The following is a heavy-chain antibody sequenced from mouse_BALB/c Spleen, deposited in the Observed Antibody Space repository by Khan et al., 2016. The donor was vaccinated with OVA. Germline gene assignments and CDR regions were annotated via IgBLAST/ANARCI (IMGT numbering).Heavy chain of an antibody. V-gene: IGHV1-7*01. Sequence: QVRLQQSGAELAKPGASVKMSCKASGYTFSNYWIHWVKQRPGQGLEWIGYIKPSSGHTYYNQTFNDKATLTTDKSSSTAYMQLSSLTSEDSAVYYCARDRIDYWGQGTTLTVSS. CDR2: IKPSSGHT. J-gene: IGHJ2*01. CDR1: GYTFSNYW. CDR3: ARDRIDY.